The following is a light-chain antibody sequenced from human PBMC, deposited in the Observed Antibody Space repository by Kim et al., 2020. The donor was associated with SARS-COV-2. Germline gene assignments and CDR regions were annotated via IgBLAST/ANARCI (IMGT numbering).Light chain of an antibody. CDR3: HSYEASFEV. CDR2: EDD. CDR1: SGSIASNY. Sequence: NFMLTQPLSVSESPGKTVTISCTRSSGSIASNYVQWYRQRPGSAPTTVIYEDDQRPSGVPDRFSASIDSSSNSASLTISGLKPEDEADYYCHSYEASFEVFGGGTQLTVL. V-gene: IGLV6-57*03. J-gene: IGLJ2*01.